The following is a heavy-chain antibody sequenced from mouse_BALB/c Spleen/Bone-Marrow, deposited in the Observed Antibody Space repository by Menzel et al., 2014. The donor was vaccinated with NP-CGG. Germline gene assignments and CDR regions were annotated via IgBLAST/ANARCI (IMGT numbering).Heavy chain of an antibody. CDR1: GYAFSIYW. CDR3: ASGGISIDY. CDR2: IYPGDDDT. J-gene: IGHJ2*01. Sequence: VHLVESGAELVRPGSSVKISRKASGYAFSIYWMNWVKQRPGQGLEWIGQIYPGDDDTDYNGKFKGKATLTADRSSSTAYMQLNSLTSEDSAVYFCASGGISIDYWGQGTTLTVSS. V-gene: IGHV1-80*01.